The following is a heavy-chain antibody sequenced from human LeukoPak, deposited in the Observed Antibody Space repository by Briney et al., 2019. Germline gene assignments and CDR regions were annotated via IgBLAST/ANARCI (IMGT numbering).Heavy chain of an antibody. CDR2: ISGSGVST. CDR1: GFTFNSYA. CDR3: AKGPHIVVVTAIPS. Sequence: GGSLRLSCAASGFTFNSYAMSWVRQAPGKGLEWVSAISGSGVSTYYADSVKGRFTISRDNSKNTLYLQMNSLRAEDTAVYYCAKGPHIVVVTAIPSWGQGTMVTVSS. J-gene: IGHJ3*01. D-gene: IGHD2-21*02. V-gene: IGHV3-23*01.